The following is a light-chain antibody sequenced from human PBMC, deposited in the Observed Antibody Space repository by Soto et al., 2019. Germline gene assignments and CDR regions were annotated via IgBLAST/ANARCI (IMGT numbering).Light chain of an antibody. J-gene: IGKJ4*01. CDR2: GAS. CDR1: QIVSSN. Sequence: EILMTQSPATLSVSQGERATLSCRASQIVSSNLALYQQKPGPAPRLLIYGASTRATGIPARFSGSGSGTEFTLTISSLQSEEFAVYYCQQYNNWPLTFGGGTKVEL. CDR3: QQYNNWPLT. V-gene: IGKV3-15*01.